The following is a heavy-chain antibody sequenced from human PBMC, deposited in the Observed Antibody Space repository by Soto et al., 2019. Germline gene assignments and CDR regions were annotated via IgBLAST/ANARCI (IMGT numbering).Heavy chain of an antibody. J-gene: IGHJ4*02. Sequence: ASVKVSCKASGYTFTSYAMHWVRQAPGQRLEWMGWINAGNGNTKYSQKFQGRVTITRDTSASTAYMELSSLRSEDTAVYYCARRPSDSSGYYYFDYWGQGTLVTVSS. D-gene: IGHD3-22*01. CDR2: INAGNGNT. CDR3: ARRPSDSSGYYYFDY. V-gene: IGHV1-3*01. CDR1: GYTFTSYA.